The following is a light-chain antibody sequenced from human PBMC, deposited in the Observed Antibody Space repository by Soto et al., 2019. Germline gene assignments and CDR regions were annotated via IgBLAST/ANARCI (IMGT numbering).Light chain of an antibody. V-gene: IGLV2-14*01. CDR3: SSYTTTYTWM. CDR2: DVS. J-gene: IGLJ3*02. Sequence: QSALTQPASVSGSPGQSITISCTGTRSDVGYYDYVSWYQQHPGKAPTLVIYDVSHLPSGVSDRFSGSKSGNTASLTISGLQAEDEGDYYCSSYTTTYTWMFGGGTKLTVL. CDR1: RSDVGYYDY.